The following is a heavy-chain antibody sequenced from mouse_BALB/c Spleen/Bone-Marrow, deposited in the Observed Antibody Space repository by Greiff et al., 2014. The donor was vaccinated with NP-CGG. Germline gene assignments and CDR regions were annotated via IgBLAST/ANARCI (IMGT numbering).Heavy chain of an antibody. J-gene: IGHJ3*01. CDR1: GHSFTGYN. CDR3: TRSRAYFRDWFAY. Sequence: VQLQQSGPELEKPGASVKISCKASGHSFTGYNMNWVKQSHGKSLEWIGNIDPYYGTTTFNQKFKDKATLTVDKSSSTAYMQLKRLTSEDSAVYYCTRSRAYFRDWFAYWGQGTLVTVSA. V-gene: IGHV1-39*01. D-gene: IGHD2-14*01. CDR2: IDPYYGTT.